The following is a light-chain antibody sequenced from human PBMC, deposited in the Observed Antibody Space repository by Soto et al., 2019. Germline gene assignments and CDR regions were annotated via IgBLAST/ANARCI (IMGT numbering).Light chain of an antibody. V-gene: IGLV1-40*01. J-gene: IGLJ1*01. Sequence: QLVLTQPPSVSGGPGQRVTISCTGSSSNIGAGYEVHWYQQLPGTAPKLLIYGNNNRPSGVPDRFSGSKSGTSASLAITGLQAEDEADYYCQSYDCSLSGYVFGTGTKVTVL. CDR3: QSYDCSLSGYV. CDR1: SSNIGAGYE. CDR2: GNN.